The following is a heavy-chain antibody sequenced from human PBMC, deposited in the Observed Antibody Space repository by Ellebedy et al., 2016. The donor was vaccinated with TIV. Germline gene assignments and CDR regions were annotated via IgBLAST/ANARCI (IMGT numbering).Heavy chain of an antibody. CDR1: GGPISSTYYY. J-gene: IGHJ4*02. CDR2: IYDSGST. Sequence: SETLSLTCTVSGGPISSTYYYWGCIRQPPGKGLEWIGSIYDSGSTYYNPSLQSRVTISLDTSKNQFSLKLSSVTAADTALYFCASGAYSHGWSFDYWGQGTLVTVSS. D-gene: IGHD5-18*01. CDR3: ASGAYSHGWSFDY. V-gene: IGHV4-39*07.